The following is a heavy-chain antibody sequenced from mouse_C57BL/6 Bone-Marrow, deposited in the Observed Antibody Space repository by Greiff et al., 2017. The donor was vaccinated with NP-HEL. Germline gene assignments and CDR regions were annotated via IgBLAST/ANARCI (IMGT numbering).Heavy chain of an antibody. V-gene: IGHV5-16*01. CDR1: GFTFSDYY. J-gene: IGHJ3*01. D-gene: IGHD2-4*01. Sequence: EVHLVESEGGLVQPGSSMKLSCTASGFTFSDYYMAWVRQVPEKGLEWVANINYDGSSTYYLDSLKSRFIISRDNAKNILYLQMSSLKSEDTATYYCARVSYDYDGAWFAYWGQGTLVTVSA. CDR3: ARVSYDYDGAWFAY. CDR2: INYDGSST.